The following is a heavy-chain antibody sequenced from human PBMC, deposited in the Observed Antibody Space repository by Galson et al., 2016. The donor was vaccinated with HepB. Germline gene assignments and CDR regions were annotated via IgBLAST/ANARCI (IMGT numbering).Heavy chain of an antibody. D-gene: IGHD5-24*01. Sequence: SLRLSCAASGFTFSNYAMNWVRQVPGKGLEWVSGISGGGGDTYFADSVKGRFTISRDNSKNTLYLQMNGLRAEDTALYYCAKMKGMQLQSYGMDIWGQGTTVTVSS. CDR1: GFTFSNYA. J-gene: IGHJ6*02. CDR3: AKMKGMQLQSYGMDI. V-gene: IGHV3-23*01. CDR2: ISGGGGDT.